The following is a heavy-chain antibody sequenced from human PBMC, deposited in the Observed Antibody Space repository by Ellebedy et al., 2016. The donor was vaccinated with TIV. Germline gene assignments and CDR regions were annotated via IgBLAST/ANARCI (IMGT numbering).Heavy chain of an antibody. V-gene: IGHV3-23*01. CDR3: TTSSRAWGFDAFDI. CDR1: GLTFSSHA. Sequence: PGGSLRLSCAASGLTFSSHAMSWVRQAPGKGLEWVSSITESGGNTYYADSVKGRFTISRDNSKNTLDLQMNSLRAEDTAVYYCTTSSRAWGFDAFDIWGPGTMVTVSS. CDR2: ITESGGNT. J-gene: IGHJ3*02. D-gene: IGHD7-27*01.